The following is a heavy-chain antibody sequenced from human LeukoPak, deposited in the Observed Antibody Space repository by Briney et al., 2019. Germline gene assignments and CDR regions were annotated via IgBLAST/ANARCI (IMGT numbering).Heavy chain of an antibody. CDR1: GFTFSSCW. CDR2: INQNGGAI. D-gene: IGHD2-21*02. V-gene: IGHV3-7*05. CDR3: ARLPGSDSYFDY. J-gene: IGHJ4*02. Sequence: GGSLRLSCAASGFTFSSCWMTWVRQAPGKGLEWVANINQNGGAIYYVDSVKGRFTISRDNAKNSLYLQMNSLRAEDTAVYYCARLPGSDSYFDYWGQGTLVTVSS.